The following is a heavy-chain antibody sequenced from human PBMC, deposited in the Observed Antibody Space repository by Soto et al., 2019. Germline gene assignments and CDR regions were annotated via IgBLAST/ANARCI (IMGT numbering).Heavy chain of an antibody. CDR2: RYYSGNT. Sequence: HVQLQESGPGPVTPSQTLSLSCTVSGVSITSGSYYWTWVRQSPGKGLEWIGYRYYSGNTYYNPSLNSRASISVDTSKNQFFLTLTSVTAADTAVYFCARGGYDTSGQTFIGWGPDCWGQGTLVTVSS. D-gene: IGHD3-22*01. J-gene: IGHJ4*02. V-gene: IGHV4-30-4*01. CDR1: GVSITSGSYY. CDR3: ARGGYDTSGQTFIGWGPDC.